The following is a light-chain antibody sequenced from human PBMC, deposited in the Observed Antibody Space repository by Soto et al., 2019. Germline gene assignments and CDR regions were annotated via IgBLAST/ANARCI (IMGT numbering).Light chain of an antibody. V-gene: IGLV2-14*01. Sequence: QSALTQPASASGSPEQSITISCTGTSSDVGAYKYVSWYQQHPGKAPKVMIYEVSNRPSGVSNRFSGSKSGNTASLTISGLQAEDEADYFCSSYSSSSTLFVFGTGTEVTVL. CDR3: SSYSSSSTLFV. CDR1: SSDVGAYKY. CDR2: EVS. J-gene: IGLJ1*01.